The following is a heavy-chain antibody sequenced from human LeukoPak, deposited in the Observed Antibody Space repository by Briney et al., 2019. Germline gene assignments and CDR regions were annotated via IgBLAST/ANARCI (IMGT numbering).Heavy chain of an antibody. Sequence: SVTVSCTASGGTFSSYAISWVRQAPGQGLEWMGGIIPIFDTANYAQKFQGRVTITADESTSTAYMELSSLRSEDTAVYYCARAEYDILTGYFYWFDPWGQGTLVTVSS. J-gene: IGHJ5*02. D-gene: IGHD3-9*01. CDR2: IIPIFDTA. CDR1: GGTFSSYA. V-gene: IGHV1-69*13. CDR3: ARAEYDILTGYFYWFDP.